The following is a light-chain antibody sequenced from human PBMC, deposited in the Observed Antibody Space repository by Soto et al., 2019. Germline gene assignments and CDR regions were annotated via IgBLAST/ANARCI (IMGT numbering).Light chain of an antibody. Sequence: EIVLTQSPGTLSLSPGERATLSCRASQSVSSSYLAWYQQKPGQAPRLLIYGASSRATGIPDRFSGSGSGKDLTITISRLEPEDFAVYYCQQYGRSPSTFGGGTKVDIK. J-gene: IGKJ4*01. CDR1: QSVSSSY. CDR2: GAS. V-gene: IGKV3-20*01. CDR3: QQYGRSPST.